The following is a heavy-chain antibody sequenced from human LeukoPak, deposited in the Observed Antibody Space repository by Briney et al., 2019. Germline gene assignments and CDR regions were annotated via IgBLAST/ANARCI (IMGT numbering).Heavy chain of an antibody. V-gene: IGHV1-69*05. CDR3: ARPITHYGDKYYFDY. CDR1: GGTFSSYA. J-gene: IGHJ4*02. Sequence: PRASVKVSCKASGGTFSSYAISWVRQAPGQGLEWMGGIIPIFGTANYAQKFQGRVTMTTDTSTSTAYMELRSLRSDDTAVYYCARPITHYGDKYYFDYWGQGTLVTVSS. CDR2: IIPIFGTA. D-gene: IGHD4-17*01.